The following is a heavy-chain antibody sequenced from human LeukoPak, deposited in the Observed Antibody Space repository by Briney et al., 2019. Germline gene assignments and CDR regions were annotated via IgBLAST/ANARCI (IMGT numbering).Heavy chain of an antibody. CDR3: SRGTDAYKCGNS. CDR1: GGSFSGYY. CDR2: IHYSGRI. J-gene: IGHJ4*02. D-gene: IGHD5-24*01. Sequence: SETLSLTCAVYGGSFSGYYWTWVRQPPGKGVEWIGDIHYSGRINYNPSLKRRVNISEDTTNNDFSLTMNSVTAADTAVYYCSRGTDAYKCGNSWGQGTLVTVSS. V-gene: IGHV4-34*01.